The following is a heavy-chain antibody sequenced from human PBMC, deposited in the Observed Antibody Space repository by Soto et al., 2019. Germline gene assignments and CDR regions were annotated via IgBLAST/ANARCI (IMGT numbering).Heavy chain of an antibody. CDR1: GGSFSDYY. CDR2: INHSGST. J-gene: IGHJ6*02. CDR3: ARVTVVVAATFLYYYYGMDV. Sequence: PSETLSLTCAVYGGSFSDYYWSWIRQPPGKGLEWIGEINHSGSTNYNPSLKSRVTISVDTSKNQFSLKLSSVTAADTAVYYCARVTVVVAATFLYYYYGMDVWGQGTTVTVSS. V-gene: IGHV4-34*01. D-gene: IGHD2-15*01.